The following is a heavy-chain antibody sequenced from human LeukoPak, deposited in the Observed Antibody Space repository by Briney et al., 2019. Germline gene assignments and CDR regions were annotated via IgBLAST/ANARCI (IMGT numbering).Heavy chain of an antibody. D-gene: IGHD6-13*01. Sequence: ASVKVSCKASGYTFTGYYMHWVRQAPGQGLEWMGWINPNSGGTNYAQKFQGWVTMTRDTSITTAYMELSRLKSEDTAVYFCARGAAADPRRYFDYWGQGTLVTVSS. V-gene: IGHV1-2*04. CDR3: ARGAAADPRRYFDY. CDR2: INPNSGGT. CDR1: GYTFTGYY. J-gene: IGHJ4*02.